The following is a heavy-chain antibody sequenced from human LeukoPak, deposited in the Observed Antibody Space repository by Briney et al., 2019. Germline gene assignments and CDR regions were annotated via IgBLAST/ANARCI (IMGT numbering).Heavy chain of an antibody. Sequence: SETLSLTCTVSGGSISSYYWSWIRQPPGKGLEWIGYIYYSGSTNYNPSLKSRVTISVDTSKNQFSLKLSSVTAADTAVYYCARGLTYYDFWSGYPREYNWFDPWGQGTVVTVSS. J-gene: IGHJ5*02. CDR2: IYYSGST. V-gene: IGHV4-59*01. D-gene: IGHD3-3*01. CDR3: ARGLTYYDFWSGYPREYNWFDP. CDR1: GGSISSYY.